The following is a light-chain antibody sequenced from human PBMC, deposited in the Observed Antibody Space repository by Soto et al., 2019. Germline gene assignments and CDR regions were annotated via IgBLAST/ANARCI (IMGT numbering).Light chain of an antibody. CDR3: QHYSGY. J-gene: IGKJ2*01. Sequence: DMPMTQSPTTLSASVGDRVTITCRASQNIRSWLAWYHQKPGKAPKVLIYDASTLESGVPSRFSGSGFGTEFTLTIRSLQPDDFATYYCQHYSGYFGKGTKLEIK. CDR2: DAS. V-gene: IGKV1-5*01. CDR1: QNIRSW.